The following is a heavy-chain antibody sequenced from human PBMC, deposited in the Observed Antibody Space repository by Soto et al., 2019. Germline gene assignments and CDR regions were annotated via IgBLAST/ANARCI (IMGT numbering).Heavy chain of an antibody. CDR2: ISAYNGNT. D-gene: IGHD2-2*03. Sequence: ASVKVSCKASGYTFTSYGISWVRQAPGQGLEWMGWISAYNGNTNYAQKLQGRVTMTTDTSTSTAYMELRSLRSDDTAVYYCARDGYCSSNSCYFDPWGQGPLVTVSS. CDR3: ARDGYCSSNSCYFDP. CDR1: GYTFTSYG. V-gene: IGHV1-18*01. J-gene: IGHJ5*02.